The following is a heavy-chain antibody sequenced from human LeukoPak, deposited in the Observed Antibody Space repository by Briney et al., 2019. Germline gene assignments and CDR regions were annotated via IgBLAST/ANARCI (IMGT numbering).Heavy chain of an antibody. J-gene: IGHJ4*02. CDR3: ARDLNSGSYLFDY. Sequence: ASVKVSCKASGGTFSSYAISWVRQAPGQGLEWMGGIIPIFGTANYAQKFQGRVTITADESTSTAYMELSRLRSDDTAVYYCARDLNSGSYLFDYWGQGTLVTVSS. V-gene: IGHV1-69*13. CDR2: IIPIFGTA. CDR1: GGTFSSYA. D-gene: IGHD1-26*01.